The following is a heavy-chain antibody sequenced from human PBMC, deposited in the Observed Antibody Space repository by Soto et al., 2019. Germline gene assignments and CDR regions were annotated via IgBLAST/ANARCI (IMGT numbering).Heavy chain of an antibody. V-gene: IGHV3-33*01. CDR3: ARDYLWGDSRTLGYFDY. Sequence: QVQLVESGGGVVQPGRSLRLSCAASGFTFSSYGMHWVRQAPGKGLEWVAVIWYDGSNKYYADSVKGRFTISRDNSKNSLYLQMNSLKDEDTAVYYCARDYLWGDSRTLGYFDYWGQGTLVTVSS. J-gene: IGHJ4*02. CDR1: GFTFSSYG. CDR2: IWYDGSNK. D-gene: IGHD3-22*01.